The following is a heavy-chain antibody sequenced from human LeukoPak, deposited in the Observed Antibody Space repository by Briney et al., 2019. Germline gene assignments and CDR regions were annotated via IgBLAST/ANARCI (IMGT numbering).Heavy chain of an antibody. Sequence: GGSLRLSCAASGFTFSSYAMHWVRQAPGKGLEWVAVISYDGSNKYYADSVKGRFTISRDNSKNTLYLQMNSLRAEDTAVYYCARDLWWNSGYYGPDAFDIWGQGTMVTVSS. J-gene: IGHJ3*02. V-gene: IGHV3-30-3*01. CDR2: ISYDGSNK. CDR1: GFTFSSYA. CDR3: ARDLWWNSGYYGPDAFDI. D-gene: IGHD3-22*01.